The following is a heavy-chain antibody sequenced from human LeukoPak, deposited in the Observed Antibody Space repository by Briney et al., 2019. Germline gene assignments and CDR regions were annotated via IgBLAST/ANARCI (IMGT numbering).Heavy chain of an antibody. CDR3: ARDPGYYYDSSGYLPDY. D-gene: IGHD3-22*01. CDR2: INPSGGST. CDR1: GYTFTSYY. J-gene: IGHJ4*02. Sequence: GASVKVSCKASGYTFTSYYMHWVRQAPGQGLEWMGIINPSGGSTSYAQKFQGRVTMTTDTSTSTAYMELRSLRSDDTAVYYCARDPGYYYDSSGYLPDYWGQGTLVTVSS. V-gene: IGHV1-46*01.